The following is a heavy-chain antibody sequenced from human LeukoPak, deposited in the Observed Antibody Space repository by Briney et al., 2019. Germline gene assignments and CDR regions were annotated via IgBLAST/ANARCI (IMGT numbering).Heavy chain of an antibody. Sequence: GGSLRLSCAASGFTFSSYWTSWVRQAPGKGLEWVANIKQDGSEKYYVDSVKGRFTISRDNAKNSLYLQMNSLRAEDTAVYYCARDTGNGMDVWGQGTTVTVSS. D-gene: IGHD3-10*01. CDR1: GFTFSSYW. J-gene: IGHJ6*02. V-gene: IGHV3-7*01. CDR3: ARDTGNGMDV. CDR2: IKQDGSEK.